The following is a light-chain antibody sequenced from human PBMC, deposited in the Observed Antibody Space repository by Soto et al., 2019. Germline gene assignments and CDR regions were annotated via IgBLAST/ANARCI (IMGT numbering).Light chain of an antibody. V-gene: IGLV2-23*02. CDR2: NVT. Sequence: QSALTQPASVSGSPGQSITISCSGNAVSYQLVSWYQQQPGKAPKLILYNVTRRPSGVLNRFSGFKSGTTASLKITGLQAEDEADYYCCSFVGVTNDVFGNGTKLTVL. CDR1: GNAVSYQL. J-gene: IGLJ1*01. CDR3: CSFVGVTNDV.